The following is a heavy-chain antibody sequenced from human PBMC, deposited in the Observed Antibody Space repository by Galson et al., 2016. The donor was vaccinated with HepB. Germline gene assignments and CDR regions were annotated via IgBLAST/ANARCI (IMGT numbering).Heavy chain of an antibody. V-gene: IGHV3-15*07. Sequence: SLRLSCAGSGFIFNTGWMNWVRQAPGKGLEWVGRIKSKNDGETTDYAAPVEDRFTISRDDASSTLYLQMNSLKTEDTAVYYCTIDWNNNHSKWGQGTLVTVSS. D-gene: IGHD1-1*01. CDR1: GFIFNTGW. CDR2: IKSKNDGETT. J-gene: IGHJ4*02. CDR3: TIDWNNNHSK.